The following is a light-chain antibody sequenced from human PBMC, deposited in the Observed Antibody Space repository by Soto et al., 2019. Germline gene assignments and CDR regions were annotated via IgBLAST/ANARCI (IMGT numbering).Light chain of an antibody. CDR3: QTWGTGIVV. Sequence: QLVLTQSPSASASLGASVNLTCTLSSGHSSYAIAWHQQQPEKGPRYLMKVNSDGSHTKGDGIPDRFSGSSSGAERYLTISSLQSEDEADYYCQTWGTGIVVFGGGTKLTVL. J-gene: IGLJ2*01. CDR2: VNSDGSH. CDR1: SGHSSYA. V-gene: IGLV4-69*01.